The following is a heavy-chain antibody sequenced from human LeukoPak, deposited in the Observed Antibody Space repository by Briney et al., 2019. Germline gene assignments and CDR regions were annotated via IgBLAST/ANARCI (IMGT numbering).Heavy chain of an antibody. V-gene: IGHV4-34*09. CDR2: INHSGST. Sequence: SETLSLTCAVYGVSFSGYYWSWIRQPPGKGLEWIGEINHSGSTNYNPSLKSRVTISVDTSKNQFSLKLSSVTAADTAVYYCARAGGFFSPFGYWGQGTLVTVSS. D-gene: IGHD3-16*01. CDR3: ARAGGFFSPFGY. J-gene: IGHJ4*02. CDR1: GVSFSGYY.